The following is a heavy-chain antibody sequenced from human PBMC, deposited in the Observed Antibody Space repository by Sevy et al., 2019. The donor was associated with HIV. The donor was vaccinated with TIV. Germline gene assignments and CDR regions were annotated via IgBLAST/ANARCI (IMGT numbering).Heavy chain of an antibody. J-gene: IGHJ1*01. CDR3: ARGNMVREESKYFQD. CDR1: GGSISIYY. Sequence: SETLSLTCTVSGGSISIYYWSWIRQPPGKGLEWIGYIYYSGSTNYNPSLKSRVTMSVDTSKNQFSLKLRSVTAADTAVYYCARGNMVREESKYFQDWGQGALVTVSS. V-gene: IGHV4-59*13. D-gene: IGHD3-10*01. CDR2: IYYSGST.